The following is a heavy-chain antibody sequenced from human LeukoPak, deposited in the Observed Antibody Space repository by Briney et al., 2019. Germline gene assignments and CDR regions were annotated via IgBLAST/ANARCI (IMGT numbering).Heavy chain of an antibody. CDR2: IRYDGTNK. CDR1: GFTFSSYG. Sequence: GGSLRLSCAASGFTFSSYGMHWVRQAPGKGLEWVAFIRYDGTNKYYADSVKGRFTISRDNSKDTLYLQMNSLRAEDTAVYYCARNGRPGIVVIPAATYWYMDVWGKGTTVTVSS. CDR3: ARNGRPGIVVIPAATYWYMDV. D-gene: IGHD2-2*01. V-gene: IGHV3-30*02. J-gene: IGHJ6*03.